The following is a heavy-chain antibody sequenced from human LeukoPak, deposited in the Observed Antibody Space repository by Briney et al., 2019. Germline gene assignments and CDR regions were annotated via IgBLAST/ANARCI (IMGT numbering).Heavy chain of an antibody. V-gene: IGHV4-39*01. D-gene: IGHD7-27*01. CDR3: ASEPLGNLDY. CDR1: GGSISSGSYY. J-gene: IGHJ4*02. Sequence: PSETPSLTCTVSGGSISSGSYYWGWIRQPPGKGLEWIGSIYYRGSAYYNPSLKSRATISVDTSKNQLSLRLSSVTAADTAVYYCASEPLGNLDYWGQGTLLTVSS. CDR2: IYYRGSA.